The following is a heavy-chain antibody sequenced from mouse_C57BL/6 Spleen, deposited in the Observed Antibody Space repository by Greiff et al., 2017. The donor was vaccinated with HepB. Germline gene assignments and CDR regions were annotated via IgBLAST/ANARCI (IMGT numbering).Heavy chain of an antibody. CDR1: GYTFTDYY. V-gene: IGHV1-19*01. J-gene: IGHJ4*01. CDR2: INPYNGGT. Sequence: VQLQQSGPVLVKPGASVKMSCKASGYTFTDYYMNWVKQSHGKSLEWIGVINPYNGGTSYNQKFKGKATLTVDKSSSTAYMELNSLTSEDSAFYYCARRGLRLYAMDYWGQGTSVTVSS. D-gene: IGHD2-4*01. CDR3: ARRGLRLYAMDY.